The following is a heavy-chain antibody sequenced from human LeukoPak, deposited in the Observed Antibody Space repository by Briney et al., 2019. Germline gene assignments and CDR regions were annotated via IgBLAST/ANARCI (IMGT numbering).Heavy chain of an antibody. CDR3: ARAFYSGYYFVY. V-gene: IGHV4-31*03. CDR1: GGSISSGGYY. CDR2: IYYSGST. Sequence: PSETLSLTCTVSGGSISSGGYYWSWLRQHPGKGLEWLGYIYYSGSTYYNTSLKSRVTISVDTSKNQFSLKLSSVTAADTVVYYCARAFYSGYYFVYWGEGNLVTVSS. D-gene: IGHD2-21*01. J-gene: IGHJ4*02.